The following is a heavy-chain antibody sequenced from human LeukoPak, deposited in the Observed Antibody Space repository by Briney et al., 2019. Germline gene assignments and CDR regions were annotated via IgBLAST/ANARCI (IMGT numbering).Heavy chain of an antibody. V-gene: IGHV3-21*04. D-gene: IGHD6-13*01. Sequence: GGSLRLSCAASGFTFSNYNMNWVRQAPGKGLEWVSYISSSSNYIYYADSVKGRFTISRDNSKNTLYLQMNSLRAEDTAVYYCAKSPTAAGTQAVVYWGQGTLVTVSS. J-gene: IGHJ4*02. CDR3: AKSPTAAGTQAVVY. CDR1: GFTFSNYN. CDR2: ISSSSNYI.